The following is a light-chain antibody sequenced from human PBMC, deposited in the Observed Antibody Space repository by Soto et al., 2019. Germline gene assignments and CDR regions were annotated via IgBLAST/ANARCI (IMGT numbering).Light chain of an antibody. Sequence: DIQMTQSPSTLSASVGDRVTITCRASQSIRSWLAWYQQKPGKAPKLLIYKASSLESGVPSRFSGSGSGTEFTLTISSLQPDDFATSYCQQYNNYSPLTFGGGTKVEIK. V-gene: IGKV1-5*03. CDR1: QSIRSW. CDR3: QQYNNYSPLT. CDR2: KAS. J-gene: IGKJ4*01.